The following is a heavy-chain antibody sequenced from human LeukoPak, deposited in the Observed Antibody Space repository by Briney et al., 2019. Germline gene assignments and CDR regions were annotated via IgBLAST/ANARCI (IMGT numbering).Heavy chain of an antibody. D-gene: IGHD5-18*01. J-gene: IGHJ3*02. V-gene: IGHV3-30*04. Sequence: GGSLRLSCAASGFTFSSYAMHWVRQAPGKGLEWVAVISYDGSNKYYADSVKGRFTISRDNSKNTLYLQMNSLRAEDTAVYYCAREGGYSYGLHAFDIWGQGTMVTVSS. CDR1: GFTFSSYA. CDR2: ISYDGSNK. CDR3: AREGGYSYGLHAFDI.